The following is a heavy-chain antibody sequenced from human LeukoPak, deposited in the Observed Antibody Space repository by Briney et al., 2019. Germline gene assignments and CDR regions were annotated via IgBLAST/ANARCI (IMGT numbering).Heavy chain of an antibody. Sequence: GGSLRLSCEASGFIFNRHWMNWVRQAPGKGLECVANINQGGGEINYVDSVKGRFTISRDDAKNSLYLQLNSLRVEDTAIYYCARGPDYGARADFLDYWGQGAQVTVSS. J-gene: IGHJ4*02. D-gene: IGHD4-17*01. CDR2: INQGGGEI. V-gene: IGHV3-7*03. CDR3: ARGPDYGARADFLDY. CDR1: GFIFNRHW.